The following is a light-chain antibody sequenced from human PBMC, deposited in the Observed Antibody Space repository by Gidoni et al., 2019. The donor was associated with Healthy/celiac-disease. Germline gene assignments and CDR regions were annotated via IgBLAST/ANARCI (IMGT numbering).Light chain of an antibody. CDR1: QSVSSY. CDR2: DAS. Sequence: EIVFTQSPATLSLSPGERATLSCRASQSVSSYLAWYQQKPGQAPRLLIYDASSGSGTDLTLTISSLEPEDCAVYYCQQRSNWPQGLTFGGGTKVEIK. V-gene: IGKV3-11*01. J-gene: IGKJ4*01. CDR3: QQRSNWPQGLT.